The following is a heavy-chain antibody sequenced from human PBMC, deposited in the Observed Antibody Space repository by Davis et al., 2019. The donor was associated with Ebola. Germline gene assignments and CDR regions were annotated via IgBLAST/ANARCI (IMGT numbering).Heavy chain of an antibody. D-gene: IGHD2-15*01. CDR2: ISAYNGNT. J-gene: IGHJ1*01. Sequence: AASVKVSCKASGYTFTSYGISWVRQAPGQGLEWMGWISAYNGNTNYAQKLQGRVTMTTDTSTSTAYMELRSLRSDDTAVYYCARDFLVCSGGSCYSYFQHWGQGTLVTVSS. CDR1: GYTFTSYG. CDR3: ARDFLVCSGGSCYSYFQH. V-gene: IGHV1-18*01.